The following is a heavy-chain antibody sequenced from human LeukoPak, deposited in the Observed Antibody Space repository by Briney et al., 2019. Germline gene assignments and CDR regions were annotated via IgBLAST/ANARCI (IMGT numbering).Heavy chain of an antibody. D-gene: IGHD3-10*01. CDR1: GGSISSSSYY. J-gene: IGHJ4*02. V-gene: IGHV4-39*01. CDR2: IYYSANT. CDR3: ASYKSTPLGVYYFDY. Sequence: SETLSLTCTVSGGSISSSSYYWGWIRQPPGKGLEWSGCIYYSANTSYNPSLKSRVTISVDTSKNQFSLKLSSVTAADTAVYFCASYKSTPLGVYYFDYWGQGTLVTVSS.